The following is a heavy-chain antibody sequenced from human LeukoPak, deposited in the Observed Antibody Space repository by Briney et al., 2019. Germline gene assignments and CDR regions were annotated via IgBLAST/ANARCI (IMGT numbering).Heavy chain of an antibody. CDR1: GGSLSSVDSY. CDR2: IYHSGGT. Sequence: SETLSLTRTVSGGSLSSVDSYWSWIRQPPGKVLEWIGYIYHSGGTYYNPSLKGRFTISVDTSKNQFSRKLSSVTAADTAVYYCARVNYDRRGCDYWGQGALVSVS. J-gene: IGHJ4*02. D-gene: IGHD3-22*01. CDR3: ARVNYDRRGCDY. V-gene: IGHV4-30-4*01.